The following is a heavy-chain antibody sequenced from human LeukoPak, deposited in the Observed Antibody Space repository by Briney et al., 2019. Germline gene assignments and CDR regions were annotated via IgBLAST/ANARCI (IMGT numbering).Heavy chain of an antibody. J-gene: IGHJ4*02. CDR1: GYSISSGYY. CDR2: IYHSGST. D-gene: IGHD3-22*01. Sequence: SETLSLTCTVSGYSISSGYYWGWIRQPPGKGLEWIGSIYHSGSTYYNPSLKSRVTISVDTSKNQFSLKLSSVTAADTAVYYCARHYDSSGHYSGFDYWGQGTLVTVSS. V-gene: IGHV4-38-2*02. CDR3: ARHYDSSGHYSGFDY.